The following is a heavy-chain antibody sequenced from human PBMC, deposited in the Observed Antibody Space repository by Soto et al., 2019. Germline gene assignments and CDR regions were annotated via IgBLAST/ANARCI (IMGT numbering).Heavy chain of an antibody. V-gene: IGHV1-18*01. CDR3: ARDGALGENCYYYGMDV. Sequence: QVQLVQSGAEVKKPGASVKVSCKASGYTFTSYGISWVRQAPGQGLEWMGWISAYNGNTNYAQKLQGRVTMTTNTSTSTAYMELRSLRSDDTAVYYCARDGALGENCYYYGMDVWGQGTTVTVSS. J-gene: IGHJ6*02. D-gene: IGHD3-16*01. CDR2: ISAYNGNT. CDR1: GYTFTSYG.